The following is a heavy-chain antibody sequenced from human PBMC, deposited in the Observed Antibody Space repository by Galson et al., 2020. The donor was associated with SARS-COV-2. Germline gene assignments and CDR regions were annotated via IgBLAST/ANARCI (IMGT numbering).Heavy chain of an antibody. D-gene: IGHD6-19*01. CDR1: GASISTDDYS. Sequence: SETLSLTCAVSGASISTDDYSWSWIRQSPGKGLEWIGYIYASGTTYYNPSLKSRVTMSIDKSKNQFSLILTSVTSADTATYYCAREGPTSGWYAWFDPWGPGALVTVSS. CDR3: AREGPTSGWYAWFDP. J-gene: IGHJ5*02. V-gene: IGHV4-30-2*06. CDR2: IYASGTT.